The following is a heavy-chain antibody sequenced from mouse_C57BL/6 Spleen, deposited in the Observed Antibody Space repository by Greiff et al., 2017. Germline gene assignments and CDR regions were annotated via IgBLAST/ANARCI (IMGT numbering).Heavy chain of an antibody. V-gene: IGHV1-52*01. D-gene: IGHD2-4*01. J-gene: IGHJ4*01. CDR3: ARSGYDDDDYYAMDY. CDR1: GYTFTSYW. Sequence: VQLQQPGAELVRPGSSVKLSCKASGYTFTSYWMHWVKQRPIQGLEWIGNIDPSDSETHYNPKFKDKDTLTVDKSSSTAYMQLSSLTSEDSAVYYCARSGYDDDDYYAMDYWGQGTSVTVSS. CDR2: IDPSDSET.